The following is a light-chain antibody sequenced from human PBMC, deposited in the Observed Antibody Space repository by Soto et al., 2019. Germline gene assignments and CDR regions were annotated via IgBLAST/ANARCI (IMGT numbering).Light chain of an antibody. CDR2: LNSDGSH. Sequence: VLTQSPSASASLGASVKLTCTLSSGHINYAIAWHQQQPEKGPRYLMKLNSDGSHSKGDGIPDRFSGSSSGAERYLTISSLQSEDEADYYCQTWGTGIWVFVGGTKLTVL. CDR3: QTWGTGIWV. V-gene: IGLV4-69*01. J-gene: IGLJ3*02. CDR1: SGHINYA.